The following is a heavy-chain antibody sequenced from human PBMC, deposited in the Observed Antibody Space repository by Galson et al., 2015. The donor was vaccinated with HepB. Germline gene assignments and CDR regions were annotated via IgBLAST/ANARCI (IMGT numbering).Heavy chain of an antibody. V-gene: IGHV2-5*02. J-gene: IGHJ5*02. CDR1: GFSLSTSGVG. CDR3: APTGSPQLPYGGNWFDP. Sequence: PALVKPTQTLTLTCTFSGFSLSTSGVGVGWIRQPPGKALEWLALIYWDDDKRYSPSLKSRLTITKDTSKNQVVLTMTNMDPVDTATYYCAPTGSPQLPYGGNWFDPWGQGTLVTVSS. D-gene: IGHD2-2*01. CDR2: IYWDDDK.